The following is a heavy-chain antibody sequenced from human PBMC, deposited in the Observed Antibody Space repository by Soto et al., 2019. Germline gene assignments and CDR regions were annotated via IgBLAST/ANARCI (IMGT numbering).Heavy chain of an antibody. J-gene: IGHJ4*02. Sequence: SGTLSLTCTVSAGSISSGDYYWGGIRQPPGKGLEWIGCIYYSGSTYYSPSLNIRVTISVDTSKNQFSLKLSFVTAADTAVYYCVRSYYGPLDYWGQGTLVTVSS. CDR1: AGSISSGDYY. D-gene: IGHD3-10*01. CDR3: VRSYYGPLDY. CDR2: IYYSGST. V-gene: IGHV4-30-4*01.